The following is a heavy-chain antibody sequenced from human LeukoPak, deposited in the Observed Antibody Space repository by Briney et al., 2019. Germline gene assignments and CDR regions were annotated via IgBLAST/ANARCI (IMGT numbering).Heavy chain of an antibody. CDR3: AKIAAAGTYFDY. Sequence: GGSLRLSCVASGWTFKIYGMHWVRQAPGKGLDWVAFIEYDGRDNFNADSVKGRFTISRDNSKNTLDLQMISLTAEDTAVYYCAKIAAAGTYFDYWGQGTLVTVSS. V-gene: IGHV3-30*02. D-gene: IGHD6-13*01. CDR1: GWTFKIYG. CDR2: IEYDGRDN. J-gene: IGHJ4*02.